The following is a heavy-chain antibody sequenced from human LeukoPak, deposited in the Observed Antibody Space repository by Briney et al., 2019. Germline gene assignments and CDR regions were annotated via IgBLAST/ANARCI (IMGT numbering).Heavy chain of an antibody. Sequence: PGGSLRLSCAASGFTFSSYAMSWVRQAPGKGLEWVSAISGSGGSTYYADSVKGRFTVSRDNSKNTLYLQMNSLRAEDTAVYYCAKGNDFWSVGSPPDSWGQGTLVTVSS. CDR2: ISGSGGST. D-gene: IGHD3-3*01. CDR1: GFTFSSYA. J-gene: IGHJ4*02. V-gene: IGHV3-23*01. CDR3: AKGNDFWSVGSPPDS.